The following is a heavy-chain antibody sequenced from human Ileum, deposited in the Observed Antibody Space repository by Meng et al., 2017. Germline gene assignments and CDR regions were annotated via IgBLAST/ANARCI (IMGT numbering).Heavy chain of an antibody. CDR2: IYHSRST. CDR1: CGSVTRVSYY. D-gene: IGHD2-21*01. V-gene: IGHV4-61*01. Sequence: VQRQQLVPGLVRPSETLSLTCTVSCGSVTRVSYYGTWIRQSTEKGLEWIGYIYHSRSTNYTPSLKTPVTMSIDTSKNQFSLRLSSVTVADTAVYYCARVFIADYYQLDYWGQGILVTSPQ. J-gene: IGHJ4*02. CDR3: ARVFIADYYQLDY.